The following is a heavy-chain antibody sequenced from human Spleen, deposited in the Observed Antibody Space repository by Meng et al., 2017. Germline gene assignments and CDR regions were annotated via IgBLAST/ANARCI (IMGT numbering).Heavy chain of an antibody. CDR3: ARDQRTTVTTFVYYYYGMDV. Sequence: GGSLRLSCAASGFTFSDYYMSWIRQAPGKGLEWVSYISSSGSTIYYADSVKGRFTISRDNAKNSLYLQMNSLRAEDTAVYYCARDQRTTVTTFVYYYYGMDVWGQGTTVTVSS. CDR2: ISSSGSTI. D-gene: IGHD4-17*01. CDR1: GFTFSDYY. J-gene: IGHJ6*02. V-gene: IGHV3-11*04.